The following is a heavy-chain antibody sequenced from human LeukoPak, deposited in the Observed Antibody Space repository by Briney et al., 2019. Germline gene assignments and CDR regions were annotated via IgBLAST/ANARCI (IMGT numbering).Heavy chain of an antibody. Sequence: PGGSLRLSCAASGFTFSSYAMHWVRQAPGKGLEWVAVISYDGSNKYYADSVKGRFTISRDNSKNTLYLQMNSLRAEDTAVYYCARTTKGTTVVPYYFDYWGQGTLVTVSS. D-gene: IGHD4-23*01. CDR3: ARTTKGTTVVPYYFDY. J-gene: IGHJ4*02. CDR2: ISYDGSNK. CDR1: GFTFSSYA. V-gene: IGHV3-30-3*01.